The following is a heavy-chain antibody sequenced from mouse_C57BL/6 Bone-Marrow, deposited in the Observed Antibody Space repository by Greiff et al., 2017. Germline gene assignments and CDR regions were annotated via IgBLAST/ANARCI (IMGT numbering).Heavy chain of an antibody. Sequence: QVQLKESGAELVKPGASVKISCKASGYAFSSYWMNWVKQRPGKGLEWIGQIYPGDGDTNYNGKFKGKATLTADKSSSTAYMQLSSLTSEDSAVYFCAAVDYYGSSYVGFAYWGQGTLVTVSA. V-gene: IGHV1-80*01. D-gene: IGHD1-1*01. CDR2: IYPGDGDT. CDR3: AAVDYYGSSYVGFAY. J-gene: IGHJ3*01. CDR1: GYAFSSYW.